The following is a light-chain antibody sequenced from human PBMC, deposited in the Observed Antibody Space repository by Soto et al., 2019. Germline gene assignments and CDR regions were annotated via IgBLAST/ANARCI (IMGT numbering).Light chain of an antibody. Sequence: EIVLTQSPAILSVSPGERATLSCRASQSVSSRYLAWYQQKPGQAPRLLIYGASIRATGIPARFSGSRSGTDFTLTISSVEPEDFAMYYCHQRNQFGQGTRLQ. V-gene: IGKV3D-20*02. CDR1: QSVSSRY. CDR3: HQRNQ. CDR2: GAS. J-gene: IGKJ5*01.